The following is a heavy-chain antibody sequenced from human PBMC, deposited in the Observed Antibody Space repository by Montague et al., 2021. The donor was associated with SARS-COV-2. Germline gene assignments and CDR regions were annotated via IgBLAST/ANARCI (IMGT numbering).Heavy chain of an antibody. Sequence: SETLSLTCAVYGGSFSGYYWTWIRQSPGKGLEWIAEINHSGTTNYNPSLGSRVTISADTSKNQFSLKLRSVTAADTAVYYCARWDPQTLTVISLRGKSANDYWGQGTLVTVAS. J-gene: IGHJ4*02. D-gene: IGHD4-11*01. CDR3: ARWDPQTLTVISLRGKSANDY. V-gene: IGHV4-34*01. CDR1: GGSFSGYY. CDR2: INHSGTT.